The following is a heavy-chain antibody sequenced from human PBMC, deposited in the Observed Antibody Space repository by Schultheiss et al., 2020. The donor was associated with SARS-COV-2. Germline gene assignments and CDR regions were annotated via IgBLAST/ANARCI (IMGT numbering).Heavy chain of an antibody. V-gene: IGHV4-4*07. Sequence: SETLSLTCTVSGGSISSYYWSWIRQPAGKGLEWIGRIYTSGSTNYNPPLKSRVTMSVDTSKNQFSLKLGSVSAADTAVYYCAREGSDYYYYYYMDVWGKGTTVTVSS. CDR1: GGSISSYY. J-gene: IGHJ6*03. CDR3: AREGSDYYYYYYMDV. CDR2: IYTSGST.